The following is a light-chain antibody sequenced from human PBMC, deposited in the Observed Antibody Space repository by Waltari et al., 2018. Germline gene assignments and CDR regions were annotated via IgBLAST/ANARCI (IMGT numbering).Light chain of an antibody. V-gene: IGKV1-39*01. Sequence: DIQMTQSPSSLSASVGDRVTITCRASQSISSYLNWYQQKPGEAPKLLIYAASSLQSGVPSRFSGSGSGTDFTLTISSLQPEDFATYYCQQSYSTVLTFGGGTKVEIK. CDR1: QSISSY. J-gene: IGKJ4*01. CDR3: QQSYSTVLT. CDR2: AAS.